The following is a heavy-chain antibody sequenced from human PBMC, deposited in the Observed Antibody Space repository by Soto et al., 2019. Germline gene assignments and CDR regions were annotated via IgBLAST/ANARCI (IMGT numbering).Heavy chain of an antibody. J-gene: IGHJ4*02. D-gene: IGHD3-22*01. CDR1: GFSFSSYW. CDR2: INSDGSST. CDR3: ARDAYDNSGYRAPLRY. Sequence: GGSLRLSCAGSGFSFSSYWMHWVRQAPGKGLVWVSYINSDGSSTNYADSVKGRFTISRDNAKNTLYLEMSSLGAEDTAVYYCARDAYDNSGYRAPLRYWGQGTLVTVSS. V-gene: IGHV3-74*01.